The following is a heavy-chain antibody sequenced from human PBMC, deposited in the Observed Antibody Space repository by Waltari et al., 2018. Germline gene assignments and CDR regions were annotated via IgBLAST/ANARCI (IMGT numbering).Heavy chain of an antibody. CDR3: ARGPRGGDY. J-gene: IGHJ4*02. CDR1: GGSFSGYY. CDR2: INHSGST. V-gene: IGHV4-34*01. D-gene: IGHD3-16*01. Sequence: QVQLQQWGAGLLKPSETLSLTCAVYGGSFSGYYWSWIRQPPGKGLEWIGEINHSGSTNYNPSLKSRVTISVDTAKNQFALKLSSVTAADTAVYYCARGPRGGDYWGQGTLVTVSS.